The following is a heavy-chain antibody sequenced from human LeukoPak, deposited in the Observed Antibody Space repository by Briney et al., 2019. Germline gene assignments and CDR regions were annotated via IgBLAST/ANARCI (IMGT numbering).Heavy chain of an antibody. J-gene: IGHJ3*02. D-gene: IGHD6-25*01. CDR1: GFTVSSNY. V-gene: IGHV3-53*05. Sequence: PGGSLRLSCAASGFTVSSNYMSWVRQAPGKGLEWVSVIYSGGSTYYADSVKGRFTISRDNAKNSLYLQMNSLRAEDTALYYCAKDIRGSRMNAFDIWGQGTMVTVSS. CDR2: IYSGGST. CDR3: AKDIRGSRMNAFDI.